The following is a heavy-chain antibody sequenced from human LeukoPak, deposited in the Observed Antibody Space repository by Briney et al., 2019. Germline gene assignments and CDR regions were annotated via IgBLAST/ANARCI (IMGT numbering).Heavy chain of an antibody. Sequence: ASVKVSCKASGYTFTTYAMHWVRQAPGQRLEWMGWINAGNGDTKYSQKFQGRVTITRDTSASTAYMELSSLRFEDTGVYYCARGRYCTTTSCLNWFDPWGQGTLVTVSS. CDR3: ARGRYCTTTSCLNWFDP. D-gene: IGHD2-2*01. V-gene: IGHV1-3*01. J-gene: IGHJ5*02. CDR1: GYTFTTYA. CDR2: INAGNGDT.